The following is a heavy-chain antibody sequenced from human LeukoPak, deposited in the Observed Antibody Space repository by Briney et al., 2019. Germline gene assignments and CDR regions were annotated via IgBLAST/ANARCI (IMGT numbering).Heavy chain of an antibody. CDR3: ARHNYDFWSVYMDV. J-gene: IGHJ6*03. D-gene: IGHD3-3*01. Sequence: GGSLRLSCAASGFTFSSYGMHWVRQAPGKGLEWLANIKQDGSEKYYVDSVKGRFTISRDNAKNSLYLQMNSLRAEDTAVYYCARHNYDFWSVYMDVWGKGTTVTVSS. CDR1: GFTFSSYG. V-gene: IGHV3-7*01. CDR2: IKQDGSEK.